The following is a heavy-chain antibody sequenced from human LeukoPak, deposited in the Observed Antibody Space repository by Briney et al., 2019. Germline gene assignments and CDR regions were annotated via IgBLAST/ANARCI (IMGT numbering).Heavy chain of an antibody. Sequence: GGYLRISCAAPGFTFSSYGMHWVRQAPGKGLEWVAVISYDGSNKYYAESVKGRFTISRDNSKNTLYLQMNSLRAEDTAVYYCAKDGEYFFQAEDAIRDYDWLEDFWGQGTLVTVSS. CDR1: GFTFSSYG. D-gene: IGHD3-9*01. CDR2: ISYDGSNK. V-gene: IGHV3-30*18. CDR3: AKDGEYFFQAEDAIRDYDWLEDF. J-gene: IGHJ4*02.